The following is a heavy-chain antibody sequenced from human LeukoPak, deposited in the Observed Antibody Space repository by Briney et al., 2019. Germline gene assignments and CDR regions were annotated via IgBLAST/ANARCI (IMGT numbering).Heavy chain of an antibody. CDR1: GGSISSYY. D-gene: IGHD3-22*01. CDR2: IYYSGST. CDR3: ASLYDSNPGDAFDI. V-gene: IGHV4-59*08. J-gene: IGHJ3*02. Sequence: SETLSLTCTVSGGSISSYYWSWIRQPPGKGLEWIGYIYYSGSTNYNPSLKSRVTISVDTSKNQFSLKLSSVTAADTAVYYCASLYDSNPGDAFDIWGQGTMVTVSS.